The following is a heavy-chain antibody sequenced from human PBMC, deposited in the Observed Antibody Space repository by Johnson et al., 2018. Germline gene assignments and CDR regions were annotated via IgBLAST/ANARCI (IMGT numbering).Heavy chain of an antibody. Sequence: VQLVQSGGGLVQPGESLRLSCAASGFTFSSYAMSWVRQAPGKRPEWISAISSSGGNTYYADSVKGRFTISRDNSKSTLYLQMNSLRAEDTAVYYCPKGVGVSNVAHDAFDVWGQGTMVTVSS. CDR2: ISSSGGNT. D-gene: IGHD2-21*01. V-gene: IGHV3-23*04. CDR3: PKGVGVSNVAHDAFDV. CDR1: GFTFSSYA. J-gene: IGHJ3*01.